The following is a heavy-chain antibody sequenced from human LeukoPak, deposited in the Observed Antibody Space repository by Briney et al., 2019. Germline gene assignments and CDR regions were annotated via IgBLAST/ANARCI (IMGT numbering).Heavy chain of an antibody. J-gene: IGHJ5*02. V-gene: IGHV4-30-2*01. Sequence: PSQTLSLTCAVSGGSITSGGYSWNWIRQPPGKGLEWIGYIYHSATTYYNPSLGSRVTISVDRFKNQFSLKLGSVTAADTAVYYCARGDYCGGACYPDDGWFDPWGQGTLVTVSS. D-gene: IGHD2-21*02. CDR2: IYHSATT. CDR3: ARGDYCGGACYPDDGWFDP. CDR1: GGSITSGGYS.